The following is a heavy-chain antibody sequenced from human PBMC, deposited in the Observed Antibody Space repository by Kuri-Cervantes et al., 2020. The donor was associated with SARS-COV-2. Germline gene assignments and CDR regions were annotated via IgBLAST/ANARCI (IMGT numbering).Heavy chain of an antibody. CDR3: ARLPIVDYYDSSADHT. V-gene: IGHV4-59*08. CDR2: IYYSGST. J-gene: IGHJ4*02. CDR1: GGSISSNY. Sequence: SETLSLTCTVSGGSISSNYWSWIRQPPGKGLEWIGYIYYSGSTNYNPSLKSRVTISVDTSKNQFSLNLSSVTAADTALYYCARLPIVDYYDSSADHTWGQGTLVTVSS. D-gene: IGHD3-22*01.